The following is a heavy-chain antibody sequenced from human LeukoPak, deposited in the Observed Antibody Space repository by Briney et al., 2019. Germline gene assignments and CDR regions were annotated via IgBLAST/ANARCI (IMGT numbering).Heavy chain of an antibody. J-gene: IGHJ6*03. CDR2: INPNSGGT. V-gene: IGHV1-2*02. D-gene: IGHD6-19*01. CDR3: ARDRGLAHYYYYYMDV. CDR1: GYTFTGYY. Sequence: ASVKVSCKASGYTFTGYYMHWVRQAPGQGLEWMGWINPNSGGTNYAQKFQGRVTMTRDTSISTAYMELSRLRSDDTAVYYCARDRGLAHYYYYYMDVWGKGTTVTVSS.